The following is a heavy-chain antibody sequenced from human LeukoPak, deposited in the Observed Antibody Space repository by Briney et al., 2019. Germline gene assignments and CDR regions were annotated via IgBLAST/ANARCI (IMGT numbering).Heavy chain of an antibody. J-gene: IGHJ5*02. Sequence: GGSLRLSCAASGFTFSSYAMSWVRQAPVKGLEWVSGISGSGGSTYYADSVKGRFTISRDNSKNTLYLQMNSLRVEDTAVYYYAKDRGEQLLPHNWFDPWGQGTLVTVSS. CDR3: AKDRGEQLLPHNWFDP. CDR1: GFTFSSYA. V-gene: IGHV3-23*01. D-gene: IGHD3-16*01. CDR2: ISGSGGST.